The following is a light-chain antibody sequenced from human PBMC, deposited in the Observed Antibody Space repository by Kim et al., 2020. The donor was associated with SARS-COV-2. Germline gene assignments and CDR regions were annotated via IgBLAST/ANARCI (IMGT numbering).Light chain of an antibody. Sequence: EIVLTQSPGTLSLSPGERATLSCRASQSVSSSYLAWYQQKPGQAPRLLIYGASSRATGIPDRFSGSGSGTDFTLTISRLEPEDFAVYYYQQYGTFGQGTKVDIK. V-gene: IGKV3-20*01. J-gene: IGKJ1*01. CDR1: QSVSSSY. CDR3: QQYGT. CDR2: GAS.